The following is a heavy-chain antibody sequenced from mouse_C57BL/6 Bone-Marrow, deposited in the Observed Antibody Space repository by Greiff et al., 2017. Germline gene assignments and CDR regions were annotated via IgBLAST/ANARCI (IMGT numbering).Heavy chain of an antibody. D-gene: IGHD1-1*01. V-gene: IGHV1-62-2*01. Sequence: VHLVESGAELVKPGASVKLSCKASGYTFTEYTIHWVKQRSGQGLEWIGWFYPGSGSTKYNENFKGKATLTADKSSSTAYMALSRLTYEDSAVXCCARHGCDGSSLFAYWGQGTLVTVSA. CDR3: ARHGCDGSSLFAY. CDR1: GYTFTEYT. CDR2: FYPGSGST. J-gene: IGHJ3*01.